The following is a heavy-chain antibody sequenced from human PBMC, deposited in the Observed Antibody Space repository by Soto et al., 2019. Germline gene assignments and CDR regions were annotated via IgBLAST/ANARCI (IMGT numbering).Heavy chain of an antibody. V-gene: IGHV4-59*01. CDR3: ARYRREAVAGYTLDN. J-gene: IGHJ4*02. Sequence: PSETLSLTCTVSGGSISSNYWTWIRQPPGKGLEWIGYVYNSGSTNYNPSLKSRVTISEETSKSQFSLKVNSMTAADTAVYYCARYRREAVAGYTLDNWGQGILVTV. D-gene: IGHD6-13*01. CDR1: GGSISSNY. CDR2: VYNSGST.